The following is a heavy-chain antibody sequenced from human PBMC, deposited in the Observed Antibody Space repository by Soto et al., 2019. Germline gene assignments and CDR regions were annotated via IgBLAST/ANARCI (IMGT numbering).Heavy chain of an antibody. J-gene: IGHJ6*02. Sequence: GASVKVSCKASGGTFSSYAISWVRQAPGQGLEWMGGIIPIFGTANYAQKFQGRVTITADKSTSTAYMELGSLRYEETAVYYCARAVVVHDAFYYYYGMDFWGQGTTLTVS. CDR3: ARAVVVHDAFYYYYGMDF. D-gene: IGHD2-2*01. V-gene: IGHV1-69*06. CDR1: GGTFSSYA. CDR2: IIPIFGTA.